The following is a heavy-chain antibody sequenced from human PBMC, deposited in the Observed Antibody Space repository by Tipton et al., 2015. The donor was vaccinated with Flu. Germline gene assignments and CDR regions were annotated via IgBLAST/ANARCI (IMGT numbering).Heavy chain of an antibody. CDR3: AKNEGMVRGGNGFDL. V-gene: IGHV3-9*01. D-gene: IGHD3-10*01. Sequence: SLRLSCVASGFTFDDYAMHWVRQAPGEGLEWVSGINWNGATTGYADSVKGRFTISRDNAKNSLYLQMNSLRPEDTALYYCAKNEGMVRGGNGFDLWGQGTRVTVSS. J-gene: IGHJ3*01. CDR1: GFTFDDYA. CDR2: INWNGATT.